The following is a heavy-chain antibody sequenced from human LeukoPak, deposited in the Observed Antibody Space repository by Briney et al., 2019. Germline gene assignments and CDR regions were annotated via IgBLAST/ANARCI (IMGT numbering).Heavy chain of an antibody. J-gene: IGHJ6*03. V-gene: IGHV3-23*01. CDR2: ISGSGGST. Sequence: GGSLRLSCAASGFTVSSNYMSWVRQAPGKGLEWVSAISGSGGSTYYADSVKGRFTISRDNSKNTLYLQMNSLRAEDTAVYYCAKAGYYYDSSGYPFSYYYMDVWGKGTTVTVSS. CDR1: GFTVSSNY. CDR3: AKAGYYYDSSGYPFSYYYMDV. D-gene: IGHD3-22*01.